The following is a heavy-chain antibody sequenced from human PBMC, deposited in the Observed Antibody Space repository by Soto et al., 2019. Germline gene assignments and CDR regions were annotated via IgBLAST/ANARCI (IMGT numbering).Heavy chain of an antibody. J-gene: IGHJ3*02. D-gene: IGHD2-15*01. V-gene: IGHV4-31*02. CDR3: ARYLLGRNGPFDAVDS. Sequence: WIRQHPGKGLEWIGYIYYSGSTYYNPSLKSRVTISVDTSKNQFCLKLSSVTAAVTALYYWARYLLGRNGPFDAVDSWGQGRMVTV. CDR2: IYYSGST.